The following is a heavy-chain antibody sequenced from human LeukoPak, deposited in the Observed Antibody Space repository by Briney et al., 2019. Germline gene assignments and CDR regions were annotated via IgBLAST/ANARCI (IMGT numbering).Heavy chain of an antibody. Sequence: PSETLSLTCTVSGGSISSYYWSWIRQPPGKGLEWIGYIYYSGSTNYNPSLKSRVTISVDTSKNQFSLKLSSVTAADTAVYYCARQIKDVILIPATRAIDYWGQGTLVTVSS. D-gene: IGHD3-16*01. V-gene: IGHV4-59*08. CDR3: ARQIKDVILIPATRAIDY. CDR1: GGSISSYY. CDR2: IYYSGST. J-gene: IGHJ4*02.